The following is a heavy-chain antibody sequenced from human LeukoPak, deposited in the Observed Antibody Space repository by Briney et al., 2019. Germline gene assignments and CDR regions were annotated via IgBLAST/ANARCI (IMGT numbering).Heavy chain of an antibody. CDR2: IKYHGSDE. J-gene: IGHJ4*02. D-gene: IGHD3-10*01. CDR1: GFTFSDYW. CDR3: ARIGGSGTYWDY. V-gene: IGHV3-7*01. Sequence: GGSLRLSCAASGFTFSDYWMTWVRQAPGKGLEWVANIKYHGSDEHYVDSVRGRFTISRDNAKNSLFLQMNSLRAEDTAVYYCARIGGSGTYWDYWGQGTLVTVSS.